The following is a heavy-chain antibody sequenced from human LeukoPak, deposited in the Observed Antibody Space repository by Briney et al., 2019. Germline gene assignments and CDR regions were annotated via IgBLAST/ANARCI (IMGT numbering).Heavy chain of an antibody. CDR1: GFTFSSNN. V-gene: IGHV3-30*02. Sequence: PGGSLRLSCAASGFTFSSNNMRWVRQAPGKGLEWVTFIQHDGNDKYYADSVKGRFTISRDNSKNTLYLQMNSLRAEDTAMYYCTKDFNWGWDYWGQGTLVTVSS. J-gene: IGHJ4*02. D-gene: IGHD7-27*01. CDR3: TKDFNWGWDY. CDR2: IQHDGNDK.